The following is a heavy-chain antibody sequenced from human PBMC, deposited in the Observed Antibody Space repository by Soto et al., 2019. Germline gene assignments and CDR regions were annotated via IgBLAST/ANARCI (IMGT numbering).Heavy chain of an antibody. D-gene: IGHD3-22*01. Sequence: QVQLVQSGAEVKKPGSSVKVSCKASGGTFSSYAISWVRQAPGQGLEWMGGIIRIFGTANYAQKFQGRVTITADKSTSTAYMELSSLRSEDTAVYYCANCYYDSSGYPGTDYYGMDVWGQGTTVTVSS. CDR2: IIRIFGTA. J-gene: IGHJ6*02. V-gene: IGHV1-69*06. CDR3: ANCYYDSSGYPGTDYYGMDV. CDR1: GGTFSSYA.